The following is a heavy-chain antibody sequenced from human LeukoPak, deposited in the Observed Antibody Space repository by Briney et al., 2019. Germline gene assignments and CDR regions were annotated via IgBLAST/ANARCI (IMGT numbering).Heavy chain of an antibody. J-gene: IGHJ3*02. CDR2: IYYSGST. CDR1: GCSISSYY. V-gene: IGHV4-59*01. CDR3: ARDVLYPRNDAFDI. Sequence: SETLSLTCTVSGCSISSYYWSWIRQPPGKGLEWIGYIYYSGSTNYNPSLKSRVTISVDTSKNQFSLKLSSVTAADTAVYYCARDVLYPRNDAFDIWGQGTMVTVSS. D-gene: IGHD2-2*02.